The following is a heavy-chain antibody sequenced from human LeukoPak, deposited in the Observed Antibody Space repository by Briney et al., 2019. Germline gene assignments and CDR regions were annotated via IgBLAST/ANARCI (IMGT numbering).Heavy chain of an antibody. D-gene: IGHD3-3*01. V-gene: IGHV3-23*01. CDR3: EKERNAIFGDV. CDR2: VSGSGSST. CDR1: GFTFSTYA. Sequence: PGASLRLSCAASGFTFSTYAMSWVRQAPGKGLEWVSTVSGSGSSTYYADSVKGRFTISRDNSKNTLYLQMHSLSAEDTDIYYCEKERNAIFGDVWGQGTTVTVSS. J-gene: IGHJ6*02.